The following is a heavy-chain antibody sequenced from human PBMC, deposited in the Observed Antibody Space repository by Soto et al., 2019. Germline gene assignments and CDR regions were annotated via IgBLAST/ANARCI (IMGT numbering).Heavy chain of an antibody. D-gene: IGHD5-12*01. Sequence: ASVKVSCKASGYTFTSYGISWVRQAPGQGLEWMGGISAYNGETNYAQKFQGWVTMTRDTSTGTAYMELSSLRSEDTAVYYCATVLVGGGYEAPDYWGQGTLVTVSS. CDR3: ATVLVGGGYEAPDY. CDR2: ISAYNGET. V-gene: IGHV1-18*01. J-gene: IGHJ4*02. CDR1: GYTFTSYG.